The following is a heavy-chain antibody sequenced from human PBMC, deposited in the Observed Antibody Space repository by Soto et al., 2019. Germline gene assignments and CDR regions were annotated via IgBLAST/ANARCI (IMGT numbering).Heavy chain of an antibody. CDR1: GFTFSSYS. J-gene: IGHJ6*02. Sequence: GGSLRLSCAASGFTFSSYSMNWVRQAPGKGLEWVSSISSSSSYIYYADSVKGRFTISRDNAKNSLYLQMNSLRAEDTAVYYCARVGTYYDFWSGYYGMDVWGQGTTVTSP. V-gene: IGHV3-21*01. CDR3: ARVGTYYDFWSGYYGMDV. D-gene: IGHD3-3*01. CDR2: ISSSSSYI.